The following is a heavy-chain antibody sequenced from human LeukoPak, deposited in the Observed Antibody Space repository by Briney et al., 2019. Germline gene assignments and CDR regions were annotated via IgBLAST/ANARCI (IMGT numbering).Heavy chain of an antibody. J-gene: IGHJ5*02. CDR2: IYYSGST. D-gene: IGHD2-2*01. CDR1: GGSISSGDYC. Sequence: PSETLSLTCTVSGGSISSGDYCWSWIRQPPGKGLEWIGYIYYSGSTYYNPSLKSRVTISVDTSKNQFSLKLSSVTAADTAVYYCARGGSDIVVVPAAMPANWFDPWGQGTLVTVSS. V-gene: IGHV4-30-4*01. CDR3: ARGGSDIVVVPAAMPANWFDP.